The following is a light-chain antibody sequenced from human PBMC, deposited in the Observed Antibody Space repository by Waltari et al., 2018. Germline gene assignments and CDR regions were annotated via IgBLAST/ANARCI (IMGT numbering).Light chain of an antibody. V-gene: IGKV4-1*01. CDR1: QSVLYSSNNKNY. Sequence: DIVMTQSPDSLAVSLGERATINCQSSQSVLYSSNNKNYLAWYQQKPGQPPKLLIYWASTRESGVPDRFSGSGSGTDFTLTISSLQAEDLAVYYCQQYYSTPYTFGQGTKLEIK. J-gene: IGKJ2*01. CDR3: QQYYSTPYT. CDR2: WAS.